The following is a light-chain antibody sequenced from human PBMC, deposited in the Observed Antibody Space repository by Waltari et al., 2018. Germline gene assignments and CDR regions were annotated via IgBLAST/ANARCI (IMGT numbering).Light chain of an antibody. CDR3: SSYGGSNNLL. J-gene: IGLJ2*01. Sequence: QSALTQPPSASGSPGQSVTISCTGTSSDVGAYNYVSWYQQHPGKAPKLMIYEVNKRPSGVPDRFSGSRSGNTASLTVSGLQAEDEADYYCSSYGGSNNLLFGGGTKVTVL. CDR1: SSDVGAYNY. V-gene: IGLV2-8*01. CDR2: EVN.